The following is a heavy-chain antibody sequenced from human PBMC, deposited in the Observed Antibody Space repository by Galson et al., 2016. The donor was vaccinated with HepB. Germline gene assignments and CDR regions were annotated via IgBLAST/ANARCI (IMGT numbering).Heavy chain of an antibody. D-gene: IGHD2-2*01. CDR3: AKDLLPGIVLLPSLGGMNY. CDR2: IWYDGSDQ. V-gene: IGHV3-33*06. J-gene: IGHJ4*02. Sequence: SLRLSCAASGFSFRYFGMHWVRQAPGKGPEWVAIIWYDGSDQAYADSVKGRFTISRDNYANTLYLQMNSLRAEDTAVYYCAKDLLPGIVLLPSLGGMNYWGQGTPVTVSS. CDR1: GFSFRYFG.